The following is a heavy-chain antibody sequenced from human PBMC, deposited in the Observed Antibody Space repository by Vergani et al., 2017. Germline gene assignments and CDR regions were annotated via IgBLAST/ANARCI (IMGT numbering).Heavy chain of an antibody. CDR3: ARVVPAATWFDP. D-gene: IGHD2-2*01. CDR1: GYTFTSYY. V-gene: IGHV1-46*03. J-gene: IGHJ5*02. CDR2: INPSGGST. Sequence: QVQLVQSGAEVKNPGASVQVSCKASGYTFTSYYMHWVRQAPGQGLEWMGIINPSGGSTSYAQKFQGRVTMTRDTSTSTVYMELSSLRSEDTAVYYCARVVPAATWFDPWGQGTLVTVSS.